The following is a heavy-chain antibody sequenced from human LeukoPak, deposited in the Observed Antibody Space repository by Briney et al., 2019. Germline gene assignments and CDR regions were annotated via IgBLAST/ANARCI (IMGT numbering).Heavy chain of an antibody. V-gene: IGHV4-4*07. CDR3: ASLLEGYCSSTSCPDY. J-gene: IGHJ4*02. CDR2: IYTSGGT. CDR1: GGSISSYY. Sequence: PSETLSLTCTVSGGSISSYYWSWIRQPAGKGLEWIGRIYTSGGTNYNPSLKSRVTMSVDTSKNQFSLKLSSVTAADTAVYYCASLLEGYCSSTSCPDYWGQGTLVAVSS. D-gene: IGHD2-2*01.